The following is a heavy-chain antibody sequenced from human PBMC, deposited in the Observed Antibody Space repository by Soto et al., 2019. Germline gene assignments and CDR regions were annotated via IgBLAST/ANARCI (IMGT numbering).Heavy chain of an antibody. Sequence: PGGSLRLSCAASGFTFNSYGMHWVRQAPGKGLEWVALIWYDGSNKFYADSVKGRFTISRDNSKNTLYLQMDSLRAEDTAVYYCARDSGYYYGPTPNFDYWGQGT. V-gene: IGHV3-33*01. CDR3: ARDSGYYYGPTPNFDY. J-gene: IGHJ4*02. D-gene: IGHD5-18*01. CDR1: GFTFNSYG. CDR2: IWYDGSNK.